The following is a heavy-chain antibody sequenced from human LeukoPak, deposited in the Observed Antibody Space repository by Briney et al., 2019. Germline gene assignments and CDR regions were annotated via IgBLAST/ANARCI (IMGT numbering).Heavy chain of an antibody. CDR3: ARDREGSGSSYFDY. Sequence: KPSETLCLTCTASGVSISSYYWSWLRQPPGKGLEWVGYIYYSGSTNYNASLKSRVTISLDTSKNQFSLKLSSVAAADTAVYYCARDREGSGSSYFDYWGQGTLVTVSS. D-gene: IGHD3-10*01. CDR1: GVSISSYY. V-gene: IGHV4-59*01. CDR2: IYYSGST. J-gene: IGHJ4*02.